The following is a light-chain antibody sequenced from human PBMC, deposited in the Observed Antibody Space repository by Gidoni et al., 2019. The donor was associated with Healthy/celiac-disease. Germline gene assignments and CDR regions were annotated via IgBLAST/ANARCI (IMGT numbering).Light chain of an antibody. Sequence: DIQMTQSPSTLSAFVGDRVTITCRASQSISSWLAWYQQKPGKAPKLLIYDASSLESGDPSRFSGSGSGTEFTLTISSLQPDDFATYYCQQYNRWTTFGQGTKVEIK. CDR2: DAS. J-gene: IGKJ1*01. V-gene: IGKV1-5*01. CDR3: QQYNRWTT. CDR1: QSISSW.